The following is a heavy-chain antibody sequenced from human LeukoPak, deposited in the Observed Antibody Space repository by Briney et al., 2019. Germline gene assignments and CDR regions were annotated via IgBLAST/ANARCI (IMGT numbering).Heavy chain of an antibody. CDR2: IWYDGSNK. CDR3: ARDYDFWSGYSNTPSFDY. J-gene: IGHJ4*02. D-gene: IGHD3-3*01. Sequence: GGSLRLSCAASGFTFSSYAMSWVRQAPGKGLEWVAVIWYDGSNKYYADSVKGRFTISRDNSKNTLYLQMNSLRAEDTAVYYCARDYDFWSGYSNTPSFDYWGQGTLVTVSS. V-gene: IGHV3-33*08. CDR1: GFTFSSYA.